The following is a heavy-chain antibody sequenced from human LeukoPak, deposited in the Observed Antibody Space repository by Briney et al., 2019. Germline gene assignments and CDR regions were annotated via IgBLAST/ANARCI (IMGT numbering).Heavy chain of an antibody. CDR3: ARLDTAMVSFDY. D-gene: IGHD5-18*01. CDR2: IYYSGST. V-gene: IGHV4-39*07. CDR1: GGSISSSSYY. J-gene: IGHJ4*02. Sequence: SETLSLTCTVSGGSISSSSYYWGWIRQPPGKGLEWIGSIYYSGSTYYNPSLKSRVTISVDTSKNQFSLKLSSVTAADTAVYYCARLDTAMVSFDYWGQGTLVTVSS.